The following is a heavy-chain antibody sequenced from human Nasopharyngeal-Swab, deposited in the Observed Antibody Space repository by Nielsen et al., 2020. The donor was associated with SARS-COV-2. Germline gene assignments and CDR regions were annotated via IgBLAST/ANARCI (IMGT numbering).Heavy chain of an antibody. Sequence: ESLKIPCAASGFTFSSYWMHWVRQAPGKGLVWVSRINSDGSSTSYADSVKGRFTISRDNAKNTLYLQMNSLRAEDTAVYYCARGGLRGGFDYWGQGTLVTVSS. CDR2: INSDGSST. CDR1: GFTFSSYW. V-gene: IGHV3-74*01. D-gene: IGHD4-17*01. J-gene: IGHJ4*02. CDR3: ARGGLRGGFDY.